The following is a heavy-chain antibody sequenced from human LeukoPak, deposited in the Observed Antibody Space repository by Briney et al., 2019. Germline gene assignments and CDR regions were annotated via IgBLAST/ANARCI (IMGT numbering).Heavy chain of an antibody. CDR3: ATFPRGYYDSSGYPYYFDY. V-gene: IGHV3-23*01. J-gene: IGHJ4*02. CDR2: ISGSGGST. CDR1: GFTFSSYG. D-gene: IGHD3-22*01. Sequence: PGGTLRLSCAASGFTFSSYGMSWVRQAPGKGLEWVSAISGSGGSTYYADSVKGRFTISRDNSKNTLYLQMNSLRAEDTAVYYCATFPRGYYDSSGYPYYFDYWGQGTLVTVSS.